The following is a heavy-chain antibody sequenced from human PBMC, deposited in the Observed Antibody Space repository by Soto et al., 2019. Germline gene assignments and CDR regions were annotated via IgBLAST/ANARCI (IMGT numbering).Heavy chain of an antibody. V-gene: IGHV1-2*04. D-gene: IGHD3-22*01. Sequence: ASVKVSCKASGYTFTGYYMHWVRQAPGQGLEWMGWINPNSGGTNYAQKFQGWVTMTRDTSISTAYMELSRLRSDDTAVYYCARVPGVYDSSGYPFDYWGQGTLVTVSS. J-gene: IGHJ4*02. CDR1: GYTFTGYY. CDR3: ARVPGVYDSSGYPFDY. CDR2: INPNSGGT.